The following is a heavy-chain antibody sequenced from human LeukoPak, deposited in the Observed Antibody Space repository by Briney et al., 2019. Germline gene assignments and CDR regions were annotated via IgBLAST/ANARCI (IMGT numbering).Heavy chain of an antibody. CDR3: ARENREMATISY. Sequence: SETLSLTCTVSGGSISSGSYYWSWIRQPAGKGLEWIGRIYTSGSTNYNPSLKSRVTISVDTSKNQFSLKLSSVTAADTAVYYCARENREMATISYWGQGTLVTVSS. J-gene: IGHJ4*02. CDR1: GGSISSGSYY. D-gene: IGHD5-24*01. CDR2: IYTSGST. V-gene: IGHV4-61*02.